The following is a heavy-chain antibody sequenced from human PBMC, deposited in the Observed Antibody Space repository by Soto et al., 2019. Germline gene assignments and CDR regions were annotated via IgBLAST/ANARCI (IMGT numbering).Heavy chain of an antibody. D-gene: IGHD4-4*01. Sequence: GESLKISCAASGFTFSSYWMHWVRQAPGKGLVWVSRINSDGSSTSYADSVKGRFTISRDNAKNTLYLQMNSLRAEDTAVYYCARAVDSNYWFDPWGQGTLVTVSS. CDR2: INSDGSST. CDR1: GFTFSSYW. CDR3: ARAVDSNYWFDP. V-gene: IGHV3-74*01. J-gene: IGHJ5*02.